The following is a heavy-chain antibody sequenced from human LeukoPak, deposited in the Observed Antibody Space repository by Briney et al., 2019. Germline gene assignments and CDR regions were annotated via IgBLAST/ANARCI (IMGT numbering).Heavy chain of an antibody. Sequence: GSVKVSCKASGCTFINYYMHWVRQAPGQGLEWMGIINPSGGSTSYAQKFQGRVTMTRDTSTSTVYMELSSLRSEDTAVYYCARDESTSILWWWGQGTLVTVSS. D-gene: IGHD2-21*01. V-gene: IGHV1-46*01. CDR3: ARDESTSILWW. J-gene: IGHJ1*01. CDR2: INPSGGST. CDR1: GCTFINYY.